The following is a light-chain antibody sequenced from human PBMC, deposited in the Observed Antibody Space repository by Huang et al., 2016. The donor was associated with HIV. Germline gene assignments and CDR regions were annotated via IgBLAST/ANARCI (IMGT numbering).Light chain of an antibody. J-gene: IGKJ4*01. CDR3: MQTSETPLT. CDR2: LAS. Sequence: DIVMTQSPLSLPVTLGGPASISRKSSQSLLHSDGYTYLDWYLQKPGQSPQLLVYLASNRAPGVPDRFSGSGSGTDFTLKISRVEAEDVGVYYCMQTSETPLTFGGGTKVDIK. CDR1: QSLLHSDGYTY. V-gene: IGKV2-28*01.